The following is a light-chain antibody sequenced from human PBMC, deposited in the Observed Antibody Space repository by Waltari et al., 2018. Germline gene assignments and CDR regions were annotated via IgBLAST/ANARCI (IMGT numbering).Light chain of an antibody. V-gene: IGLV2-23*01. CDR1: SSDVGTYNL. J-gene: IGLJ2*01. CDR3: CSFAGSSPHVV. Sequence: QSALTQPASVSGSPGQSITISCPGTSSDVGTYNLVSWYQHHPGKAPKPMIYASTKRPSGVLNRFSGSKSGNTASLTISGLQAEDEADYYCCSFAGSSPHVVFGGGTKLTVL. CDR2: AST.